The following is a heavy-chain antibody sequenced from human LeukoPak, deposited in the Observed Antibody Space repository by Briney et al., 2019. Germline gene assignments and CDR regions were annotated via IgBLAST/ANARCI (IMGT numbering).Heavy chain of an antibody. D-gene: IGHD3-10*01. CDR3: ARVVRGKGAFDI. Sequence: PGGSLRLSCAASGFTFSSYGMHWVRQAPGKGLEWVAVISYDGSNKYYADSVKGRFTISRDNAKNSLYLQMNSLRVEDTAVYYCARVVRGKGAFDIWGQGTMVTVSS. CDR1: GFTFSSYG. CDR2: ISYDGSNK. J-gene: IGHJ3*02. V-gene: IGHV3-30*12.